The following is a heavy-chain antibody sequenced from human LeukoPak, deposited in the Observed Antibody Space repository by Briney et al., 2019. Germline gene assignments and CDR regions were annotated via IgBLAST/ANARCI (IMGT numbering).Heavy chain of an antibody. CDR2: VYPADSDT. D-gene: IGHD1-26*01. CDR1: GYTFTSYW. Sequence: PGESLKISCQTSGYTFTSYWIAWVRQVPGKCLEWMGIVYPADSDTKYSPSLRGQVTISADKSTGTAYLQWRSLKASDSGMYYCARQGNSYHTTGLYRGVWSSYMDVWGKGTAVTVS. CDR3: ARQGNSYHTTGLYRGVWSSYMDV. J-gene: IGHJ6*03. V-gene: IGHV5-51*01.